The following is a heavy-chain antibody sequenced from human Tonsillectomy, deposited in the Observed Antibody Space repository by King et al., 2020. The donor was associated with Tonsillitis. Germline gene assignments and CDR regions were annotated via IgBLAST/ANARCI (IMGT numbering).Heavy chain of an antibody. V-gene: IGHV3-33*08. J-gene: IGHJ5*02. CDR1: GFTFSSYG. CDR3: AREHILNWFDP. D-gene: IGHD2-21*01. CDR2: IWYDGSNK. Sequence: VQLVESGGGVVQPGRSLRLSCAASGFTFSSYGMHWGRQAPGKGLEWVAVIWYDGSNKYYSDSVKGRFTISRDNSKNTLYLKMNSLRAEDTAVYYCAREHILNWFDPWGQGTLVTVSS.